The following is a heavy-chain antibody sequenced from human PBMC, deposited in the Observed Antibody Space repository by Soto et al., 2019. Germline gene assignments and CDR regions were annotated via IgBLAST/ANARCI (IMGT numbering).Heavy chain of an antibody. J-gene: IGHJ4*02. CDR1: GFTFSSYG. D-gene: IGHD1-26*01. V-gene: IGHV3-33*01. CDR3: TRDVLPLGIERYYFDY. CDR2: IWYDGSNK. Sequence: QVQLVESGGGVVQPGRSLRLSCAASGFTFSSYGMHWVRQAPGKGLEWVAVIWYDGSNKYYEDSVKGRFTISRDNSKTTLYLQRNSLRAEDTAVYYCTRDVLPLGIERYYFDYWGQGTLVTVSS.